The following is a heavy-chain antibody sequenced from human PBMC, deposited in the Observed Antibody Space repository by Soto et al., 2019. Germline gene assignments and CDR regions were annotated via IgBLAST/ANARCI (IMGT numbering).Heavy chain of an antibody. Sequence: EEQLLESGGGLVQPGGSLRLSCAASGFSFSSYGMSWVRQAPGKGLEWVSGISGGGDSTYYADSVKGRFTISRDKSKNMLYVQMNSLRAEDTAVYYCARGQDDYGDSDVWFDPWGQGTLVSVSS. CDR1: GFSFSSYG. D-gene: IGHD4-17*01. CDR2: ISGGGDST. J-gene: IGHJ5*02. V-gene: IGHV3-23*01. CDR3: ARGQDDYGDSDVWFDP.